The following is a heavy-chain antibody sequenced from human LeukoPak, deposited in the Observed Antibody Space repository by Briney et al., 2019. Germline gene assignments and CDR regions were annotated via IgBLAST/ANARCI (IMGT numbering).Heavy chain of an antibody. V-gene: IGHV3-23*01. CDR2: ISGSGGST. D-gene: IGHD6-19*01. CDR3: AKGEHSSGWYGADY. CDR1: GFTFSSYA. Sequence: PGGSLRLSCAASGFTFSSYAMSWVRQAPGKGLEWVSAISGSGGSTYYADSVKGWFTISRDNSKNTLYLQMDSLRAEDTAVYYCAKGEHSSGWYGADYWGQGTLVTVSS. J-gene: IGHJ4*02.